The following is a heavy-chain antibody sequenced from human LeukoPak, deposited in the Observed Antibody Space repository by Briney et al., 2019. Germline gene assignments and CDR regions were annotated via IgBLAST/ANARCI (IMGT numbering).Heavy chain of an antibody. CDR3: AKSSTRAYFDY. CDR1: GGSFSGYY. V-gene: IGHV4-34*01. Sequence: SETLSLTCAVYGGSFSGYYWGWIRQPPGKGLEWIGEINHSGSTNYNPPLKSRVTIPVDTSKNQFSLKLSSVTAADTAVYYCAKSSTRAYFDYWGQGTLVTVSS. D-gene: IGHD6-13*01. J-gene: IGHJ4*02. CDR2: INHSGST.